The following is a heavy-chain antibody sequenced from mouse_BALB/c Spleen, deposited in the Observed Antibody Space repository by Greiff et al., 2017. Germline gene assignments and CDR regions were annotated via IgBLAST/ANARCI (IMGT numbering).Heavy chain of an antibody. CDR3: ARSGGYDVGFAY. J-gene: IGHJ3*01. CDR1: GYSITSDYA. V-gene: IGHV3-2*02. CDR2: ISYSGST. Sequence: VQLQQSGPGLVKPSQSLSLTCTVTGYSITSDYAWNWIRQFPGNKLEWMGYISYSGSTSYNPSLKSRISITRDTSKNQFFLQLNSVTTEDTATYYCARSGGYDVGFAYWGQGTLVTVSA. D-gene: IGHD2-2*01.